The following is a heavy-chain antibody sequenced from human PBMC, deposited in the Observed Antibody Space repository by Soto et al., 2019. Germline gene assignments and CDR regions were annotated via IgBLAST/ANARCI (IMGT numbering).Heavy chain of an antibody. CDR3: ARDLSTGYDSYYFAY. CDR1: GYLISSGYY. D-gene: IGHD2-8*02. CDR2: IDYSGRT. V-gene: IGHV4-38-2*02. J-gene: IGHJ4*02. Sequence: SETLSLTCSVSGYLISSGYYWGWIRQAPGKGLECLGSIDYSGRTYYNPPLKSLVSTSVDVPKNQFSRNLRSVTAAHTAVYFCARDLSTGYDSYYFAYGGQGTLVTLSS.